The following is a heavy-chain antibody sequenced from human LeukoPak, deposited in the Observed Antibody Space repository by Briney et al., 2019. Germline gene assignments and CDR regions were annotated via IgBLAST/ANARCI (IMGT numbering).Heavy chain of an antibody. J-gene: IGHJ4*02. D-gene: IGHD4-23*01. CDR1: GGSFSGYY. V-gene: IGHV4-34*01. CDR2: INHSGST. CDR3: ARSGTTVVTDFDY. Sequence: SETLSLTCAVYGGSFSGYYWSWIRQPPGKGLEWIGEINHSGSTNYNPSLKSRVTISVDTSKNQFSLKLGSVTAADTAVYYCARSGTTVVTDFDYWGQGTLVTVSS.